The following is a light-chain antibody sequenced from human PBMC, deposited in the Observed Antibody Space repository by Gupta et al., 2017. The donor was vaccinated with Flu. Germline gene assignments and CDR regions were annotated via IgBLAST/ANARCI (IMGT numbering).Light chain of an antibody. CDR2: AAS. V-gene: IGKV1-39*01. CDR1: HSINRY. CDR3: QQSHSPPYT. J-gene: IGKJ2*01. Sequence: PSSLSASVGDRVTITCRSSHSINRYLNWYQQRPDKAPNLLIYAASTLQSGVPSRFSGSGSMTDFRLTISNLQSEDSGIYYCQQSHSPPYTFGPGTKLEIK.